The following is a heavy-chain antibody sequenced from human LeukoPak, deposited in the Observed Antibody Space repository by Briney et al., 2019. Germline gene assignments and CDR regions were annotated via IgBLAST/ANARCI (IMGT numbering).Heavy chain of an antibody. CDR1: GYTFTSYD. CDR2: MNPNSGNT. CDR3: ASVPSYYYSLTDNSSSLDY. J-gene: IGHJ4*02. V-gene: IGHV1-8*01. Sequence: ASVKVSCKASGYTFTSYDINWVRQATGQGLEWMGWMNPNSGNTDYAQKFQGRVTMTRNTSISTAYMELSSLRSEDTAVYYCASVPSYYYSLTDNSSSLDYWGQGTLVTVSS. D-gene: IGHD3-9*01.